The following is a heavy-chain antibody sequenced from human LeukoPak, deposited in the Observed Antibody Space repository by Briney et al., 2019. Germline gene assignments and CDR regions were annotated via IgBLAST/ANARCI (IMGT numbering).Heavy chain of an antibody. Sequence: ASVKVSCKASGYTFTSYGISWVRQAPGQGLEWMGIINPSGGSTSYAQKFQGRVTMTRDTSTSTVYMELSSLRSEDTAVYYCARGGGDLYDYGDSSVDYWGQGTLVTVSS. V-gene: IGHV1-46*01. J-gene: IGHJ4*02. CDR3: ARGGGDLYDYGDSSVDY. CDR2: INPSGGST. D-gene: IGHD4-17*01. CDR1: GYTFTSYG.